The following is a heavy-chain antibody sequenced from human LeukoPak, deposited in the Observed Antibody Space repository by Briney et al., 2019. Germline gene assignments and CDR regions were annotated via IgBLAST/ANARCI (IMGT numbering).Heavy chain of an antibody. V-gene: IGHV3-21*01. D-gene: IGHD3-10*02. CDR1: GFTFSSYS. Sequence: GGSLRLSCAASGFTFSSYSMNWVRQAPGKGLEWVSSISSSSSYIYYADSAKGRFTISRDNSKSTLSLQMNSLRAEDTAVYYCAELGITMIGGVWGKGTTVTISS. CDR3: AELGITMIGGV. CDR2: ISSSSSYI. J-gene: IGHJ6*04.